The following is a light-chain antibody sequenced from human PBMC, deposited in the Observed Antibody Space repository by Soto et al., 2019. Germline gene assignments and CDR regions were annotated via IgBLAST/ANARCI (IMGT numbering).Light chain of an antibody. CDR2: DVS. CDR1: SSDVGDYNY. J-gene: IGLJ3*02. Sequence: QSVLTQPRSVSGSPRQSVTISCTGTSSDVGDYNYVSWYEQRPGKAPKVMIYDVSRRPSGVPDRFSGSKSGNTASLTISGLQAEDEADYYCCSYAGSYTWVFGGGTKLTVL. V-gene: IGLV2-11*01. CDR3: CSYAGSYTWV.